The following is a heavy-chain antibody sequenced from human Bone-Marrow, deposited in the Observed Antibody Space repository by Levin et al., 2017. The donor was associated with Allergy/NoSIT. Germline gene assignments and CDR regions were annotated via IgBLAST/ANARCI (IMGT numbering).Heavy chain of an antibody. CDR1: GFTFSSYA. D-gene: IGHD2-2*01. V-gene: IGHV3-23*01. Sequence: AGGSLRLSCAASGFTFSSYAMSWVRQAPGKGLEWVSAISGSGGSTYYADSVKGRFTISRDNSKNTLYLQMNSLRAEDTAVYYCAKANGTSSKGTPRYYDYGMDVWGQGTTVTVSS. CDR2: ISGSGGST. J-gene: IGHJ6*02. CDR3: AKANGTSSKGTPRYYDYGMDV.